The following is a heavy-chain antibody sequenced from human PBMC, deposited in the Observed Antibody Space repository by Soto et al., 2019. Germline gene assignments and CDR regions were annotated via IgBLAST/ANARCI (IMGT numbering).Heavy chain of an antibody. CDR2: ISSSISYI. Sequence: GGSLRLSCAASGFTFSSYSMNWVRQAPGKGLEWVSSISSSISYIYYADSVKGRFTISRDNAKNSLYLQMNSLRAEDTAVYYCARVEVPAAMRGDIWGQGTMVTVSS. V-gene: IGHV3-21*06. D-gene: IGHD2-2*01. J-gene: IGHJ3*02. CDR3: ARVEVPAAMRGDI. CDR1: GFTFSSYS.